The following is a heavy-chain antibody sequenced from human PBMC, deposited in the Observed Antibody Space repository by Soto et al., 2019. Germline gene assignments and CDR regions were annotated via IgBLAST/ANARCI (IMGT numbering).Heavy chain of an antibody. CDR2: IYYSGST. J-gene: IGHJ6*03. D-gene: IGHD2-2*01. V-gene: IGHV4-39*01. CDR1: GGSISSSNYY. Sequence: SETLSLTCSVSGGSISSSNYYWGWVRRPPGKGLEWIGNIYYSGSTYYNPSLKSRVTISVDTSKNQFSLKLSSVTAADTAVYYCASSPYCSSTSCYEDYYYMDVWGKGTAVTVSS. CDR3: ASSPYCSSTSCYEDYYYMDV.